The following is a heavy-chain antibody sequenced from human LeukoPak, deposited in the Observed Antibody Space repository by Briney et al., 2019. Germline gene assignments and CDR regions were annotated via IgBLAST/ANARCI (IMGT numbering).Heavy chain of an antibody. CDR2: INPNSGGT. Sequence: AASVKVSCKASGYTFTGYYMHWVRQAPGQGLEWMGWINPNSGGTNYAQKFQGRVTMTRDTSISTAYMELSRLRSDDTAVYYCASNGGGLLWNYDSSGYYWGAFDIWGQGTMVTVSS. CDR1: GYTFTGYY. CDR3: ASNGGGLLWNYDSSGYYWGAFDI. V-gene: IGHV1-2*02. J-gene: IGHJ3*02. D-gene: IGHD3-22*01.